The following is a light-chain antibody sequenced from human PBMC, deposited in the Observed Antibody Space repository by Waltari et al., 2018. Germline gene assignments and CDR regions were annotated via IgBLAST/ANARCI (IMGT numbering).Light chain of an antibody. CDR3: SSYSTSGTPL. CDR2: DLS. Sequence: QSALTQPASVSGSPGQSITISCTGTSSDVCGYNYVSWFPQHPGKAPTLTFYDLSDRPSVVSYRFAGSESGNPASLTISGLQAEDEADYYCSSYSTSGTPLFGGGTKLTVL. J-gene: IGLJ3*02. V-gene: IGLV2-14*01. CDR1: SSDVCGYNY.